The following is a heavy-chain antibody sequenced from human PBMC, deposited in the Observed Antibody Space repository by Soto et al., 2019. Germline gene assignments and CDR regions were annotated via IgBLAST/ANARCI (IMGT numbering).Heavy chain of an antibody. D-gene: IGHD3-16*01. CDR1: GFTFGDYA. J-gene: IGHJ6*02. Sequence: GRSLRLSCTAYGFTFGDYAMSWFGQAPGKGLEWVGFIRSKAYGGTTEYAASVKGRFAISRDDSKSIAYLQMNSLKTEDTAVYYCTSAVSYYGMDVWGQGTTVTVSS. CDR2: IRSKAYGGTT. V-gene: IGHV3-49*03. CDR3: TSAVSYYGMDV.